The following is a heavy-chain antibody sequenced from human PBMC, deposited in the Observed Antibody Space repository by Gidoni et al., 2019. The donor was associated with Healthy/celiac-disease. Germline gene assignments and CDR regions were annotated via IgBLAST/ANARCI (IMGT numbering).Heavy chain of an antibody. D-gene: IGHD3-22*01. Sequence: EVQLLESGGGLVQPGGSLRLSCAASGFTFSSYAMSWVRQAPGKGLEWVSAISGSGGSTYYADSVKGRFTISRDNSKNTLYLQMNSLRAEDTAVYYCAKTDDSSGYENKDAFDIWGQGTMVTVSS. CDR1: GFTFSSYA. J-gene: IGHJ3*02. CDR2: ISGSGGST. V-gene: IGHV3-23*01. CDR3: AKTDDSSGYENKDAFDI.